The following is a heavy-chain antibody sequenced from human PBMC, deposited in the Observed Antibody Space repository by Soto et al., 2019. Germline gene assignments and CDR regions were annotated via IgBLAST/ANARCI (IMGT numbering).Heavy chain of an antibody. CDR3: ARGPRLACGGHCYSAAFDI. CDR1: YD. J-gene: IGHJ3*02. D-gene: IGHD2-21*02. V-gene: IGHV3-13*01. CDR2: IGTAGDT. Sequence: YDVRCIRKDKGKGLEWVSAIGTAGDTYYPGSVKGRFTISRENAKNSLYLQMNSLRAEDTAVYYCARGPRLACGGHCYSAAFDILGHGTIVP.